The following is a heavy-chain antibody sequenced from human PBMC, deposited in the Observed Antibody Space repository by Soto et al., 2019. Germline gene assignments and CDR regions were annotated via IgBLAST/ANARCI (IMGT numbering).Heavy chain of an antibody. J-gene: IGHJ4*02. CDR1: GYTFTSYG. CDR3: ARGRYGDY. CDR2: ISAHNGNT. D-gene: IGHD1-1*01. Sequence: QVHLVQSGAEVKKPGASVKVSCKGSGYTFTSYGITWVRQAPGQGLEWMGWISAHNGNTDYAQRLQGRGTVTRDTSTSTAYIELRSLRSDDTVVYYCARGRYGDYWGQGALVTVSS. V-gene: IGHV1-18*01.